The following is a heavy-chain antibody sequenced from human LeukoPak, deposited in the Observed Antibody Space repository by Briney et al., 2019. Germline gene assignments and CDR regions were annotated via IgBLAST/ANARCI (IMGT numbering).Heavy chain of an antibody. CDR1: GGTFSSYA. Sequence: SVKVSCKASGGTFSSYAISWVRQAPGQGLEWMGGIIPIFGTANYAQEFQGRVTITADESTSTAYMELSSLRSEDTAVYYCARDGGATQWDYWGQGTWSPSPQ. J-gene: IGHJ4*02. D-gene: IGHD1-26*01. V-gene: IGHV1-69*01. CDR2: IIPIFGTA. CDR3: ARDGGATQWDY.